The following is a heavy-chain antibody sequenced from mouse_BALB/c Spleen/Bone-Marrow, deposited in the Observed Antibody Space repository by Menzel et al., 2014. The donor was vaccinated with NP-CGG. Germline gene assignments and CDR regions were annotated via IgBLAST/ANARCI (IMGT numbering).Heavy chain of an antibody. D-gene: IGHD2-3*01. J-gene: IGHJ3*01. Sequence: EVQLVESGGGLVQPGNSLTLSCATSGFTFTDYYMTWVRQPPGKALEWLAFIRNKPNGYTTDYSPSVKGRFTISRDNSQSNLYLQMNTLRAEDSATYYCARDEGLLRFDYWGQGTLVTVSA. CDR3: ARDEGLLRFDY. V-gene: IGHV7-3*02. CDR1: GFTFTDYY. CDR2: IRNKPNGYTT.